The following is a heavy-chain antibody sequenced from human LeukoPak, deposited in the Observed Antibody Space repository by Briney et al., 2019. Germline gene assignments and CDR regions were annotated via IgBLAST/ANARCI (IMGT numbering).Heavy chain of an antibody. J-gene: IGHJ6*02. CDR1: TGSISTYF. CDR3: ARECTTSCYRGMDV. D-gene: IGHD2-2*01. CDR2: IYTSGIT. Sequence: SEPLSLTCSVSTGSISTYFWSWIRQPAGKGLEWIGRIYTSGITNYNPSLNNRVTLSVDTSKKQFSLKLSSVTAADTALYFCARECTTSCYRGMDVWGQGATVSVSS. V-gene: IGHV4-4*07.